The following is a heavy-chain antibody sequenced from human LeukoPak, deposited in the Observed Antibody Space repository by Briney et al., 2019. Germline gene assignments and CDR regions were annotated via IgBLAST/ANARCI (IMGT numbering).Heavy chain of an antibody. CDR2: IYTSGST. D-gene: IGHD3-9*01. Sequence: SETLSLTCTVSGGSISSYYWSWIRQPAGKGREWIGRIYTSGSTNYNPSLKSRVTMSVDTSKNQFSLKLSSVTAADTAVYYCARDHGYDILTGYYYYYGMDVWGQGTTVTVSS. CDR1: GGSISSYY. CDR3: ARDHGYDILTGYYYYYGMDV. V-gene: IGHV4-4*07. J-gene: IGHJ6*02.